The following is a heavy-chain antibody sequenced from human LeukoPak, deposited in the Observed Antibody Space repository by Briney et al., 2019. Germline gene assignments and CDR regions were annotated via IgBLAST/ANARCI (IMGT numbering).Heavy chain of an antibody. Sequence: SETLSLTCTVSGGSISSSSYYWGWIRQPPGKGLEWIGSIYYSGSTYYNPSLKSRVTISVDTSKNQFSLKLSSVTAADTAVYYCARGGYYYYDSSGEFDYWGQGTLVTVSS. CDR3: ARGGYYYYDSSGEFDY. D-gene: IGHD3-22*01. V-gene: IGHV4-39*07. CDR2: IYYSGST. J-gene: IGHJ4*02. CDR1: GGSISSSSYY.